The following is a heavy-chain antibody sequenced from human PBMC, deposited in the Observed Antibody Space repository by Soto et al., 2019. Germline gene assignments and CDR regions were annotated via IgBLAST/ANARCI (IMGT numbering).Heavy chain of an antibody. CDR3: TTVNYGGNC. D-gene: IGHD4-17*01. CDR1: GFTFSNAW. CDR2: IKSNTDGGTT. Sequence: EVQLVESGGGLVKPGGSLRLSCAASGFTFSNAWMSWVRQAPGKGLEWVGRIKSNTDGGTTDYAAPVKGRFTISRDDSKNTLYLQMNSLKTVDTAVYYCTTVNYGGNCWGQGTLVTVSS. J-gene: IGHJ4*02. V-gene: IGHV3-15*01.